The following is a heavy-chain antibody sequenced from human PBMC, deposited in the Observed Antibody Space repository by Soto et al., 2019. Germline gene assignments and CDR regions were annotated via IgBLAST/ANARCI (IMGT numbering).Heavy chain of an antibody. CDR1: GGSISSSDW. CDR3: ATIHY. J-gene: IGHJ4*02. CDR2: IYRSGST. V-gene: IGHV4-4*02. Sequence: QVQLQESGPGLVKPSGTLSLTCAVSGGSISSSDWWPWVRQPPWKGLEWIGEIYRSGSTNYNSSLEIRVTISIDRSKNQISLKLSSVTAADTAIYYCATIHYWGQGTLVTVSS.